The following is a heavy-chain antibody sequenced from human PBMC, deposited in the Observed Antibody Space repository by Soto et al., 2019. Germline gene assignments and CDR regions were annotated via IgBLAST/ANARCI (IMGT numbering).Heavy chain of an antibody. J-gene: IGHJ4*02. CDR3: ARSGITGTGDDY. D-gene: IGHD1-20*01. V-gene: IGHV3-33*01. CDR2: IWYDGSNK. CDR1: GFTFSSSG. Sequence: QVQLVESGGGVVQPGRSLRLSCAASGFTFSSSGMHWFRQAPGKGLERVAVIWYDGSNKYYADSVKGRFTISRDNSKNTLYRQMNSLRAEDTAVYYCARSGITGTGDDYWGQGTLVTVSS.